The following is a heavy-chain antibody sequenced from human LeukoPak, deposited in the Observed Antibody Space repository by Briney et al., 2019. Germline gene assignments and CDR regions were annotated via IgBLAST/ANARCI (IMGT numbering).Heavy chain of an antibody. Sequence: GGSLRLSCAASGFTFSSYWMSWVRQAPGKGREWVANIKQDGSEKYYVDSVKGRFTISRDNDKNSLYLQMNSLRAEDTAVYYCARGCSGGSCYSENFDYWGQGTLVTVSS. J-gene: IGHJ4*02. V-gene: IGHV3-7*04. CDR1: GFTFSSYW. D-gene: IGHD2-15*01. CDR3: ARGCSGGSCYSENFDY. CDR2: IKQDGSEK.